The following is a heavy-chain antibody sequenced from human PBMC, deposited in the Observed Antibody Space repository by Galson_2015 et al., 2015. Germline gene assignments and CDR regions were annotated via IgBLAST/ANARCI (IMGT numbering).Heavy chain of an antibody. V-gene: IGHV3-23*01. CDR3: AKDLFYDSSGYEFDY. CDR2: ISSSGGST. Sequence: SLRLSCAASGFTFSSYAMSWVRQAPGKGLEWVSAISSSGGSTYYADSVKGRFTISRDNSKNTLYLQMNSLRAEDTAVYYCAKDLFYDSSGYEFDYWGQGTLVTVSS. CDR1: GFTFSSYA. J-gene: IGHJ4*02. D-gene: IGHD3-22*01.